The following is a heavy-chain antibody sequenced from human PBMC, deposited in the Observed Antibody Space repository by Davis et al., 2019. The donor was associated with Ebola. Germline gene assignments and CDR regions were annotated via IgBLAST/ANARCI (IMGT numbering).Heavy chain of an antibody. J-gene: IGHJ4*02. D-gene: IGHD2-8*02. CDR1: GLTFSSYA. V-gene: IGHV3-23*01. CDR2: ISAGGTAP. CDR3: AKSFLITGAHMSEFRGVDY. Sequence: GESLKISCIASGLTFSSYAMTWVRQAPGKGLEWVSSISAGGTAPYYADSVKGRFTISRDNSRNTLSLQMASLRADDTAVYYCAKSFLITGAHMSEFRGVDYWGQGTVVTVSS.